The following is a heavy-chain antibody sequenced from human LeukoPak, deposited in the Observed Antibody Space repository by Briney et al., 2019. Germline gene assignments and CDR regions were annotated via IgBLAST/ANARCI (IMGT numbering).Heavy chain of an antibody. Sequence: GGSLRLSCAASGFTFSSYGMHWVRQAPGKGLEWVAVISYDGSNKYYADSVKGLFTISRDNSKNTLYLQMNSLRAEDTAVYYCAKGVIRFSGSGYYGMDVWGKGTTVTVSS. CDR2: ISYDGSNK. D-gene: IGHD3-10*01. J-gene: IGHJ6*04. CDR1: GFTFSSYG. CDR3: AKGVIRFSGSGYYGMDV. V-gene: IGHV3-30*18.